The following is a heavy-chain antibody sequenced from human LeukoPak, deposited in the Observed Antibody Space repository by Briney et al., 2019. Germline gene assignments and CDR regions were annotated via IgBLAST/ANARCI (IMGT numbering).Heavy chain of an antibody. Sequence: PSETLSLTCAVSGYSLSSGYYWAWIRQPPGKGLEWFGSIYPSGSTYYNPSLKSRVTISVDTSKNQFSLKLSSVTAADTAVYYCARRVRGVIITGYFDYWGQGTLVTVSS. CDR2: IYPSGST. D-gene: IGHD3-10*01. V-gene: IGHV4-38-2*01. CDR3: ARRVRGVIITGYFDY. CDR1: GYSLSSGYY. J-gene: IGHJ4*02.